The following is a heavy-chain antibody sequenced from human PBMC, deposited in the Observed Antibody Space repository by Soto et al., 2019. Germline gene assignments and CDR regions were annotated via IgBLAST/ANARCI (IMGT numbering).Heavy chain of an antibody. CDR2: INHSGST. V-gene: IGHV4-34*01. J-gene: IGHJ6*02. Sequence: SETLSLTCAVYGGSFSGYYWSWIRQPPGKGLEWIGEINHSGSTNYNPSLKSRVTISVDTSKNQFSLKLSSVTAADTAVYYCATNTICGGDYGMDVWGQGTTVTVS. D-gene: IGHD3-3*01. CDR3: ATNTICGGDYGMDV. CDR1: GGSFSGYY.